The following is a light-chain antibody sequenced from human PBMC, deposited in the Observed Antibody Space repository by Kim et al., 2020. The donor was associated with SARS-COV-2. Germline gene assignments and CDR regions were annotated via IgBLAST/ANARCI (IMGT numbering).Light chain of an antibody. CDR2: NVS. J-gene: IGKJ1*01. Sequence: DVVMTQSPLSLPVTLGQPASISCRSSQSLAHSDGNTYLNWFQQRPGQSPRRLIYNVSNGDSGVPDRFSGSGSGTDFTLKISRVEAEDVGVYYCMQGKHWPWTFGQGTKVDIK. V-gene: IGKV2-30*02. CDR1: QSLAHSDGNTY. CDR3: MQGKHWPWT.